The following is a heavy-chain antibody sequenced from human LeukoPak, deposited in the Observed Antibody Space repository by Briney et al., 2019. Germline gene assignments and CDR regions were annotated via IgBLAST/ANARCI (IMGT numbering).Heavy chain of an antibody. Sequence: GGSLRLSCAASGFTLSSYAMSWVRQAPGQGLEWVSCISGSGGSTHYADSVKGRFTISRDNSKNTLYLQMNSLRAEDTAVYYCAKVSVTTSGGIDYWGQGTLVTVSS. J-gene: IGHJ4*02. CDR3: AKVSVTTSGGIDY. V-gene: IGHV3-23*01. D-gene: IGHD4-11*01. CDR1: GFTLSSYA. CDR2: ISGSGGST.